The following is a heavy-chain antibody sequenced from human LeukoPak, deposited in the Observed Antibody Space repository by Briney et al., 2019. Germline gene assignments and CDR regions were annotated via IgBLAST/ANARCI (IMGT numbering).Heavy chain of an antibody. J-gene: IGHJ4*02. CDR3: ARETPRDYGDYSGGSDY. CDR2: FDPEDGET. CDR1: GYTLTELS. Sequence: ASVKVSCKVSGYTLTELSMHWVRQAPGKGLEWMGGFDPEDGETIYAQKFQGRVTITRNTSISTAYMELSSLRSEDTAVYYCARETPRDYGDYSGGSDYWGQGTLVTVSS. D-gene: IGHD4-17*01. V-gene: IGHV1-24*01.